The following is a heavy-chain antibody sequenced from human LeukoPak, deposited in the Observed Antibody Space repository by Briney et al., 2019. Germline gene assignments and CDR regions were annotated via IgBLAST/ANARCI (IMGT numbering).Heavy chain of an antibody. CDR3: ARDLTYYYDSSTYYYKWFDP. Sequence: PSETLSLTCAVYGGSFSGYYWSWIRQPPGKGLEWIGEINHSGSTNYNPSLKSRATISVDTSKNQFSLKLSSVTAADTAVYYCARDLTYYYDSSTYYYKWFDPWGQGTLVTVSS. CDR2: INHSGST. J-gene: IGHJ5*02. CDR1: GGSFSGYY. D-gene: IGHD3-22*01. V-gene: IGHV4-34*01.